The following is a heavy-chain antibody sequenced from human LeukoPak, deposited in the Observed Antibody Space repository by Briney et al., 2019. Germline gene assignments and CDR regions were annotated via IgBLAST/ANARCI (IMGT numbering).Heavy chain of an antibody. CDR2: IRYDGSNK. J-gene: IGHJ6*03. CDR3: AKADRDSSGNSNRGIYYYYMDV. V-gene: IGHV3-30*02. CDR1: GFTFSSYG. D-gene: IGHD3-22*01. Sequence: GGSLRLSCAASGFTFSSYGMHWVRQAPGKGLEWVAFIRYDGSNKYYADSVKGGFTISRDNSKNTLYLQMNSLRAEDTAVYYCAKADRDSSGNSNRGIYYYYMDVWGKGTTVTVSS.